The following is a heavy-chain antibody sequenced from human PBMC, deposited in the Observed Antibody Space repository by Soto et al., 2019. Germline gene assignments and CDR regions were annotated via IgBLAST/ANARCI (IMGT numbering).Heavy chain of an antibody. V-gene: IGHV3-30-3*01. CDR2: ISYDGSNK. D-gene: IGHD1-26*01. Sequence: GGSLRLSCAASGFTFSSYAMHWVRQAPGKGLEWVAVISYDGSNKYYADSVKGRFTISRDNSKNTLYLQMNSLRAEDTAVYYCARTSGSYYNQYFQHWGQGTLVTVSS. CDR3: ARTSGSYYNQYFQH. CDR1: GFTFSSYA. J-gene: IGHJ1*01.